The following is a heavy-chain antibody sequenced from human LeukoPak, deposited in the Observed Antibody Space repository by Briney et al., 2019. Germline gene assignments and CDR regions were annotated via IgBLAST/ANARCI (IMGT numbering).Heavy chain of an antibody. CDR1: GFTFNSYG. CDR2: IWYDGTNK. J-gene: IGHJ4*02. Sequence: PGGSLRLSCAASGFTFNSYGMHWVRQAPGKGLEWVAVIWYDGTNKYYADSVKGRFTISRDNSKNTLYLQMNSLRAEDTAVYYCARGRGYDSGTYNYAFSDYWGQGTLVTVSS. V-gene: IGHV3-33*08. CDR3: ARGRGYDSGTYNYAFSDY. D-gene: IGHD3-22*01.